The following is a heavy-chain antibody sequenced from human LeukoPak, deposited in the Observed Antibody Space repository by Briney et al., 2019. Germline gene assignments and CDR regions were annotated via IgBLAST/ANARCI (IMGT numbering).Heavy chain of an antibody. J-gene: IGHJ1*01. CDR2: FDPEDGET. CDR1: GYTLTELS. CDR3: AREGYCSSTSCELRYFQH. D-gene: IGHD2-2*01. V-gene: IGHV1-24*01. Sequence: ASVKVSCKVSGYTLTELSMHWVRQAPGKGLEWMGGFDPEDGETIYAQKFQGRVTMTEDTSTDTAYMELSSLRSEDTAVYYCAREGYCSSTSCELRYFQHWGQGTLVTVSS.